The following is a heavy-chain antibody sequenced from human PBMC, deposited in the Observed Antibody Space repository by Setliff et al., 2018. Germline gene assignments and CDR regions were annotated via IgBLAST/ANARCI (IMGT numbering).Heavy chain of an antibody. V-gene: IGHV3-21*01. CDR1: GFTFSSYS. D-gene: IGHD3-3*01. Sequence: PGGSLRLSCAASGFTFSSYSMNWVRQAPGKGLEWVSFISSSSSYIYYADSVEGRFTISRDNAKNSLYLQMNSLRAEDTAVYYCARDKLRFLENWFDPWGQGTLVTVSS. CDR2: ISSSSSYI. CDR3: ARDKLRFLENWFDP. J-gene: IGHJ5*02.